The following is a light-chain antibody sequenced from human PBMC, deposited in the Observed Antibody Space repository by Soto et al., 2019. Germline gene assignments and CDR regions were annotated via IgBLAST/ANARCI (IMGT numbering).Light chain of an antibody. CDR3: QSYDSSLSGGV. J-gene: IGLJ2*01. V-gene: IGLV1-40*01. CDR2: GNS. Sequence: QSVLTQQPSVSGAPGQRVTISCTGSSSNIGAGYDVHWYQQLPGTAPKLLIYGNSNRPSGVPDRFSGSKSGTSASLAITGLQAEYEADYYCQSYDSSLSGGVFGGGIKRTVL. CDR1: SSNIGAGYD.